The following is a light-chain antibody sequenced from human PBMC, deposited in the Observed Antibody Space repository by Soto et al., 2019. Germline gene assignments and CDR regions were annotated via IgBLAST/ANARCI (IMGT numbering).Light chain of an antibody. CDR2: GSS. J-gene: IGKJ4*01. CDR1: QSVRSH. V-gene: IGKV3-15*01. CDR3: QQPDNWPPVT. Sequence: EVVMTQSPATLSVSPGESATLSCRASQSVRSHLAWYQQRPGQAPRPLIYGSSNRATGIPPRFSGSGSGTEFNLTISNLESEDFGFYHCQQPDNWPPVTFGGGTKVESK.